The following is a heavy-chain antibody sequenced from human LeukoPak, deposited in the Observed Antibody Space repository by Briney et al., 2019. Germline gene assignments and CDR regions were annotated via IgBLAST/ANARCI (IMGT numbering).Heavy chain of an antibody. CDR1: GGSFSGYY. CDR3: ARLLQLVDY. D-gene: IGHD1-1*01. V-gene: IGHV4-34*01. CDR2: INHSGST. J-gene: IGHJ4*02. Sequence: SETLSLTCAVYGGSFSGYYWSWIRQPPGKGLEWIGEINHSGSTNYNPSLKSRVTISVDTSKNQFSLKLSSVTAADTAVYYCARLLQLVDYWGQGTLVTVSS.